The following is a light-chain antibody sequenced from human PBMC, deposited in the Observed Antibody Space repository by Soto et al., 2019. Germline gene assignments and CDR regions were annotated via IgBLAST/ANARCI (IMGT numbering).Light chain of an antibody. CDR1: SSDVGSSTY. J-gene: IGLJ1*01. CDR3: SYKRTTASLI. CDR2: ELS. Sequence: QSVLTQPAYVSGSLLQTITISCTGTSSDVGSSTYVSWYQQYPGQAPKLMIYELSNRPSGVSDRFSRSKSGNTASLTISGLQAAAEHAYNRSYKRTTASLIVGTGPNVTVL. V-gene: IGLV2-14*01.